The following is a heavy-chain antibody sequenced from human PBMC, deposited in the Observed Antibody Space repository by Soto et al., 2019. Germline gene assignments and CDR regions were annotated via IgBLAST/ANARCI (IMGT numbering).Heavy chain of an antibody. CDR3: ARDHEGEADYYYYYYMDV. J-gene: IGHJ6*03. D-gene: IGHD3-16*01. CDR2: MNADSGNT. V-gene: IGHV1-8*01. CDR1: GYTFTSYD. Sequence: GASVKVSCKASGYTFTSYDINWVRQATGQGLEWMGWMNADSGNTGYAQKFQGRVTMTRNTSASTAYMELSSLRSEDTAVYYCARDHEGEADYYYYYYMDVWGKGTTVTVSS.